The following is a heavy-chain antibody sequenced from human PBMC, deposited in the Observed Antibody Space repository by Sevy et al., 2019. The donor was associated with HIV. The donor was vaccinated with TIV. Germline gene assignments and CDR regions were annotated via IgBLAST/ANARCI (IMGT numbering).Heavy chain of an antibody. D-gene: IGHD1-26*01. Sequence: GGSLRLSCAASGYTFSNYVMTWVRHSPGNGLEWVASIRGSGDRTFYADSVKGRFTISRDNSKNTLYLQMNSLRAEDTAVYYCAKDLPTNRNSGTYYDYWGQGTMVTVSS. J-gene: IGHJ4*02. CDR1: GYTFSNYV. CDR2: IRGSGDRT. CDR3: AKDLPTNRNSGTYYDY. V-gene: IGHV3-23*01.